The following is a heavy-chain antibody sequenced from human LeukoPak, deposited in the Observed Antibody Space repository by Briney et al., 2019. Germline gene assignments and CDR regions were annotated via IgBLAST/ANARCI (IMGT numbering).Heavy chain of an antibody. CDR3: ARDFQPRSIVGAIDY. V-gene: IGHV3-64*01. CDR2: ISSNGGST. Sequence: GGSLRLSCAASGFTFSSYAMHWVRQAPGKGLEYVSAISSNGGSTYYANSVKGRFTISRDNSKNTLYLQMGSLRAEDMAVYYCARDFQPRSIVGAIDYWGQGTLVTVSS. J-gene: IGHJ4*02. CDR1: GFTFSSYA. D-gene: IGHD1-26*01.